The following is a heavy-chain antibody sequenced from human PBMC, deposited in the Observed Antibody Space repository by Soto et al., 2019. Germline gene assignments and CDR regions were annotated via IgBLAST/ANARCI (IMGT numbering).Heavy chain of an antibody. CDR1: GGSISSSNYY. Sequence: SETLSLTCTVSGGSISSSNYYWDWIRQPPGKGLEWIGTIYYGGSTYYNPSLRSRLTISVDTSKNQFSLKLNSVTAADTAVYYCVRLKDYYDSGTFDFWGQGTLVTVSS. D-gene: IGHD3-22*01. CDR2: IYYGGST. CDR3: VRLKDYYDSGTFDF. J-gene: IGHJ4*02. V-gene: IGHV4-39*01.